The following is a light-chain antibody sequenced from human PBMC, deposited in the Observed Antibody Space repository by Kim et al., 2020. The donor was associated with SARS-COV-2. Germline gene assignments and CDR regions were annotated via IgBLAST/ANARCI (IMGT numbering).Light chain of an antibody. Sequence: SASVGDRITITRRASQGIGTSLNWYQHKIGKAPTLLIFGSSNLQRGVPSRISGGGSATDFSLTTSSLQPEDSATYYCQQSYSSPRTFGQGTKLEI. CDR2: GSS. CDR1: QGIGTS. V-gene: IGKV1-39*01. J-gene: IGKJ2*01. CDR3: QQSYSSPRT.